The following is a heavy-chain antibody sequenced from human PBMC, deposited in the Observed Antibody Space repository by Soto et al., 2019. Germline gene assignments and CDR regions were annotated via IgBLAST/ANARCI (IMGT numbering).Heavy chain of an antibody. D-gene: IGHD5-18*01. J-gene: IGHJ5*02. V-gene: IGHV1-69*08. CDR3: ARDRRWGYGTTASAPKDNWFDP. CDR1: GGTFSSYT. CDR2: IIPILGIA. Sequence: QVQLVQSGAEVKKPGSSVKVSCKASGGTFSSYTISWVRQAPGQGLEWMGRIIPILGIANYAQKFQGRVTITADKSTSTAYMELSSLRSEDTAVYYCARDRRWGYGTTASAPKDNWFDPWGQGTLVTVSS.